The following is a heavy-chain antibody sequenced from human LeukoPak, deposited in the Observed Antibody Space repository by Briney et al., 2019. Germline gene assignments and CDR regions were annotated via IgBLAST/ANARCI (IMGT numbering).Heavy chain of an antibody. CDR1: GFPFSRYT. CDR2: ISSSSRTT. Sequence: AGGALLLSCSASGFPFSRYTLNWGRPGPREGLEWVSSISSSSRTTHYADSVEGRFTISRDNAKSSLYLQMNSLRAEDTAVYYCLRGDVRDYWGQGTLVTVSS. J-gene: IGHJ4*02. D-gene: IGHD2-21*01. V-gene: IGHV3-21*04. CDR3: LRGDVRDY.